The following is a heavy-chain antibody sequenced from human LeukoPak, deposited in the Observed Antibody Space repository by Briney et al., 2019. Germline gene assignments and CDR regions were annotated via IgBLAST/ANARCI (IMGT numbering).Heavy chain of an antibody. D-gene: IGHD3-10*01. CDR1: GFSLSANA. J-gene: IGHJ4*02. V-gene: IGHV3-23*01. Sequence: GGSLRLSCAASGFSLSANAMTWVRQAPGKGLEWVSTISVSGDGTFYADSVQGRFTISRDTSKNSLSLHMNSLRAEDTAVYFCARRGGRNGWGDFDYWGQGTLVTVSS. CDR2: ISVSGDGT. CDR3: ARRGGRNGWGDFDY.